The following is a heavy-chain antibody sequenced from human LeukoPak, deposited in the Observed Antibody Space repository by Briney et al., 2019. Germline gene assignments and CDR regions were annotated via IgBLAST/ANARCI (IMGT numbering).Heavy chain of an antibody. J-gene: IGHJ6*02. CDR3: AGPYSGSSCRALCV. V-gene: IGHV3-48*04. CDR2: ISSSSSTI. Sequence: GGSLGLSCAASGFTFSSYSMNWVRQAPGKGLEWVSYISSSSSTIYYADSVKGRFTISRDNAKNSLYLQMNSLRAEDTAVYYCAGPYSGSSCRALCVWGQGTTVTVSS. CDR1: GFTFSSYS. D-gene: IGHD1-26*01.